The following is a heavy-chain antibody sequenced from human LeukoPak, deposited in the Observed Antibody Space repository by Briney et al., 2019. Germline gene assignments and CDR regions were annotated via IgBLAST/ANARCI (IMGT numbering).Heavy chain of an antibody. D-gene: IGHD1-14*01. J-gene: IGHJ6*02. CDR2: ISFDGSKE. V-gene: IGHV3-30*18. CDR3: AKERVTTRYYYYYGMDV. Sequence: GGSLRLSCAAPGFSFSNYGMHWVRQAPGKGLEWVAAISFDGSKESYGDFVKGRFTISRDNSKNTLYLQMNSLRDEDTAMYFCAKERVTTRYYYYYGMDVWGQGTTVTVSS. CDR1: GFSFSNYG.